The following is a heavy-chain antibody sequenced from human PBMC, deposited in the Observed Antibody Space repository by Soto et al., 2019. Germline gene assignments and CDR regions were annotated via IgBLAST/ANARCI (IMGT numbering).Heavy chain of an antibody. V-gene: IGHV3-23*01. D-gene: IGHD3-10*01. CDR3: AKDFYSGPQPGYFDL. CDR1: GFTFSSYA. Sequence: GGSLRLSCTASGFTFSSYAMSWVRQAPGKGLEWVSSINGSGGSTYYADSVRGRFTISRDNSKNTVYVQMNSLRAEDTAVYYCAKDFYSGPQPGYFDLWGRGTLVTVSS. CDR2: INGSGGST. J-gene: IGHJ2*01.